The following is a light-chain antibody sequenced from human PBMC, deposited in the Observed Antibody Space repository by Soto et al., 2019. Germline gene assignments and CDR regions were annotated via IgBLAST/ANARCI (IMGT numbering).Light chain of an antibody. Sequence: DIRMTQSPSTLSASVGDRVTITCRASQSISSWLAWYQQKPGKAPKLLIYDASSLESGVPSRFSGSGSGTEFTLTISSLQPDDFATYYCQQYNSYSLFGQGTKVEIK. CDR3: QQYNSYSL. CDR2: DAS. CDR1: QSISSW. V-gene: IGKV1-5*01. J-gene: IGKJ1*01.